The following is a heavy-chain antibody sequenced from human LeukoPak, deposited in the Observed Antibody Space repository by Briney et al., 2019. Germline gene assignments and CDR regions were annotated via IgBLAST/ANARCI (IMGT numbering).Heavy chain of an antibody. CDR3: ARDRLRPVTTYSYYFDY. D-gene: IGHD4-17*01. CDR1: GFTFSSYA. CDR2: ISYDGSNK. Sequence: GGSLRLSCAASGFTFSSYAVHWVRQAPGKGLEWVAVISYDGSNKYYADSVKGRFTISRDNSKNTLYLQMNSLRAEDTAVYYCARDRLRPVTTYSYYFDYWGQGTLVTVSS. V-gene: IGHV3-30-3*01. J-gene: IGHJ4*02.